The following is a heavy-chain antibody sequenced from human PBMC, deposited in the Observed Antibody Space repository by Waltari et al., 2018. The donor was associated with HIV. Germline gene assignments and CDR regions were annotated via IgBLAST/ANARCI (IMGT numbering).Heavy chain of an antibody. D-gene: IGHD2-21*01. CDR2: IDPTTCTT. CDR1: GYTFTSYY. J-gene: IGHJ6*02. V-gene: IGHV1-2*06. Sequence: QVRLVQSGAEVKKPGASVRVSCKASGYTFTSYYIHWVRPAPGQGLEWMGRIDPTTCTTSYSQRFQDRVTMTRDTSITTSYMELSRLRNDDMATYYCGRTSIVPSDGSVDVWAKGPRSSSP. CDR3: GRTSIVPSDGSVDV.